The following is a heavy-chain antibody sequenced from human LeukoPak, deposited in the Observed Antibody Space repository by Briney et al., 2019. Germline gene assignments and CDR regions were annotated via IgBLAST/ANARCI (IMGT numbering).Heavy chain of an antibody. Sequence: SETLSLTCTVSGGSVSSGSYYWSWIRQPPGKGLEWIGYIYYSWSTNYNPSLKSRVTISVDPSKNQSSLKLSSVTAADTAVYYCATGGIAARPYNWFDPWGQGTLVTVSS. V-gene: IGHV4-61*01. CDR2: IYYSWST. CDR1: GGSVSSGSYY. CDR3: ATGGIAARPYNWFDP. D-gene: IGHD6-6*01. J-gene: IGHJ5*02.